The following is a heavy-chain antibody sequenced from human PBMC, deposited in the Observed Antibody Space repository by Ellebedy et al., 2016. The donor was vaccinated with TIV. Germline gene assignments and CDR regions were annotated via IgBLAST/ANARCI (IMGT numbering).Heavy chain of an antibody. CDR3: ARHYDPPEGPFEI. J-gene: IGHJ3*02. CDR2: INPNSGAT. Sequence: AASVKVSCKASGYTFTAHYIQWVRQAPGQGLEWVGWINPNSGATSYAQKFQDLVTLTRDTSINTAYMELRSLTSDDTAVYYFARHYDPPEGPFEIWGHGTMFTVSS. D-gene: IGHD3-16*01. V-gene: IGHV1-2*04. CDR1: GYTFTAHY.